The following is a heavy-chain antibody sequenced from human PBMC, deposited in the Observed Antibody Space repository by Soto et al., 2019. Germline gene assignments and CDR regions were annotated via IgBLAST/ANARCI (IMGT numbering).Heavy chain of an antibody. J-gene: IGHJ4*02. CDR1: GFIADDYA. CDR2: ISSNSATI. V-gene: IGHV3-9*02. D-gene: IGHD4-17*01. Sequence: EMQLVESGGGLVQPGRSLRLSCVGSGFIADDYAMHWVRQPPGKGLEWVSGISSNSATINYADSVKGRFTISRDNAKNSLFLQMNSLRPEDTAFYYCAKDMKWGGMTTIHYFDSLGQGTLVTVSS. CDR3: AKDMKWGGMTTIHYFDS.